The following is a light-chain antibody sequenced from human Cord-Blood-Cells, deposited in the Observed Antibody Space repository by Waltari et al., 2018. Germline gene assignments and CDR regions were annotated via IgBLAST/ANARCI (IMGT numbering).Light chain of an antibody. CDR1: QSVSSY. CDR3: QQRSNWPPFT. Sequence: ELVLTQSVATLSLSAGERATLCCRASQSVSSYLAWYQQTPVQAPRLLIYDASNRATGIPARFSGSGSGTDFTLTISSLEPEDFAVYYCQQRSNWPPFTFGPGTKVDIK. CDR2: DAS. V-gene: IGKV3-11*01. J-gene: IGKJ3*01.